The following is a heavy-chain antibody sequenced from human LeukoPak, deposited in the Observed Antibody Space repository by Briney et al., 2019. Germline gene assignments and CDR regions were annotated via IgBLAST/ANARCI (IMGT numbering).Heavy chain of an antibody. Sequence: PGGSLRLSCAASGLTFSSYSMKWVCRAPGEGLEWLSCISSRRSYIYYADSVKGRFTISRDNAKNSLYLQMNSLRAEDTAVYYCARETRIAVAGPYFDYWGQGTLVTVSS. CDR3: ARETRIAVAGPYFDY. J-gene: IGHJ4*02. CDR2: ISSRRSYI. CDR1: GLTFSSYS. V-gene: IGHV3-21*01. D-gene: IGHD6-19*01.